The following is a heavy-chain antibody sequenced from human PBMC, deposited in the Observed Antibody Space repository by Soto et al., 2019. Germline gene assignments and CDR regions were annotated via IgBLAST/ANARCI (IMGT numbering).Heavy chain of an antibody. Sequence: QLPLQESGSGLVKPSQTLSLTCAVSGGSISRGGYSWSWIRQPPWKGLEWIGYIYHSGSTYYNPSLKSRVTISVDRSKNQFSLKLSSVTAADTAVYYCARVPSPWGQGTLVTVSS. V-gene: IGHV4-30-2*01. J-gene: IGHJ5*02. CDR1: GGSISRGGYS. CDR2: IYHSGST. CDR3: ARVPSP.